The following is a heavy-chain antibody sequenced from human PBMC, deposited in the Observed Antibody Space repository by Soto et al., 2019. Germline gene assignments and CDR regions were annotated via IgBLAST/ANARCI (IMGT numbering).Heavy chain of an antibody. J-gene: IGHJ6*02. Sequence: QVQLQESGPGLVKPSQTLSLTCTVSGGSISSGDYYWSWIRQPPGKGLEWIGYIYYSGSTYYNPSLKRRVXXSXDXXKHQFSLKLSSVTAADTAVYYCARAEGRYYYGMDVWGQGTTVTVSS. CDR1: GGSISSGDYY. CDR3: ARAEGRYYYGMDV. CDR2: IYYSGST. V-gene: IGHV4-30-4*01.